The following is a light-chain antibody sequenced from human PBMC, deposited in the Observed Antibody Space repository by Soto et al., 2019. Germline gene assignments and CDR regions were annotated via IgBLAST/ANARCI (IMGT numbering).Light chain of an antibody. CDR1: QSVSRSY. CDR3: QQYGSSPYT. V-gene: IGKV3-20*01. CDR2: GAS. Sequence: EIVLTQSPGTLSLSPGERATLSCRASQSVSRSYLGWYQQKPGQAPRLLIYGASNSATGIPDRFSGSGSGTDFTLTISRLQPEDFAVYYCQQYGSSPYTFGQGTKLEIK. J-gene: IGKJ2*01.